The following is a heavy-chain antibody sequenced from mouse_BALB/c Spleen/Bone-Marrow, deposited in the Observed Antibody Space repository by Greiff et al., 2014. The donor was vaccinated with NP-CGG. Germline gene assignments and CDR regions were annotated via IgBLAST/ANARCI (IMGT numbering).Heavy chain of an antibody. CDR1: GYSITSDYS. Sequence: DVQLVESGPDLVKPSQSLSLTCTVTGYSITSDYSWHWIRQFPGNKLEWMGYIHYSGTTVYNPSLKSRISITRDTSNNQFFLQLNSATTEDTATYYCARFAGTPYTMDYWGQGTSVTVSS. J-gene: IGHJ4*01. D-gene: IGHD4-1*01. CDR2: IHYSGTT. CDR3: ARFAGTPYTMDY. V-gene: IGHV3-1*02.